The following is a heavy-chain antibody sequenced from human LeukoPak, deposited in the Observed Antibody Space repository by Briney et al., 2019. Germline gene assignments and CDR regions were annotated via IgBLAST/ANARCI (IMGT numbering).Heavy chain of an antibody. Sequence: SETLSLTCTVSGGSISSSSYYWGWIRQPPGKGLEWIGSIYYSGSTYYNPSLKSRVTISVDTSKNQFSVIVSSVSAADTAIYFCARSKGDYGSGSLGYWGQGILVTVSS. V-gene: IGHV4-39*01. CDR3: ARSKGDYGSGSLGY. CDR1: GGSISSSSYY. CDR2: IYYSGST. J-gene: IGHJ4*02. D-gene: IGHD3-10*01.